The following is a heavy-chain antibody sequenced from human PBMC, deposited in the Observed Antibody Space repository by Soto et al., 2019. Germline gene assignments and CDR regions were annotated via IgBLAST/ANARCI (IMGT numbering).Heavy chain of an antibody. CDR2: IRSKPNNYAT. CDR1: GFTFSGSA. J-gene: IGHJ4*02. CDR3: TRHYDSGLDY. Sequence: EVQLVESGGGLVQPGGSLKLSCAASGFTFSGSAIHWVRQASGKGLEWVGRIRSKPNNYATTYGASVKGRFTVSRDDSKNTAYLQMNSLKTEDTAVYYCTRHYDSGLDYCGQGTLVTVSS. V-gene: IGHV3-73*01. D-gene: IGHD3-22*01.